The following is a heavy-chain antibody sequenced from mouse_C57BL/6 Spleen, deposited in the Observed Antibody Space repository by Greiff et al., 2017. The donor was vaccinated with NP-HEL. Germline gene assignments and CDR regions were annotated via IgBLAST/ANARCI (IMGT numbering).Heavy chain of an antibody. Sequence: QVQLQQSGAELVKPGASVKISCKASGYAFSSYWMNWVKQRPGKGLEWIGQIYPGDGDTNYNGKFKGKATLTADKSSSTAYMQLSSLTSEDSAVYFCARAGGYYGSSYDAMDYWGQGTSVTVSS. D-gene: IGHD1-1*01. V-gene: IGHV1-80*01. CDR2: IYPGDGDT. J-gene: IGHJ4*01. CDR1: GYAFSSYW. CDR3: ARAGGYYGSSYDAMDY.